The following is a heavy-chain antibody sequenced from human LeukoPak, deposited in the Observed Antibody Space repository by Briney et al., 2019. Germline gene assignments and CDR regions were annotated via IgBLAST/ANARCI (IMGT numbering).Heavy chain of an antibody. CDR3: ARAPLGFCSGGTCKRYFDY. D-gene: IGHD2-15*01. CDR2: INYSGST. CDR1: SGSISSGDYY. Sequence: SGTLSLTCTVSSGSISSGDYYWSWIRQPPGKGLEWIGYINYSGSTSYNPSFKSRATISVDTAKSQFSLKLSSVSAADTAVYYCARAPLGFCSGGTCKRYFDYWGQGTLVTVSS. J-gene: IGHJ4*02. V-gene: IGHV4-30-4*01.